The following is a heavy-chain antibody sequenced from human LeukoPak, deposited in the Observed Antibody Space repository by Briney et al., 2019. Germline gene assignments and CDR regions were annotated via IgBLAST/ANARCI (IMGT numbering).Heavy chain of an antibody. Sequence: PGGSLTLSCAASGFTFSDYYMSWIRQAPGKGLEWVSYISSSSSYTNYADFVKGRFTISRDNAKDSLYLQMTSLRAEETAVYYCSRDVGYIDYWGKGTLVTVSS. V-gene: IGHV3-11*06. CDR1: GFTFSDYY. J-gene: IGHJ4*02. CDR3: SRDVGYIDY. D-gene: IGHD3-22*01. CDR2: ISSSSSYT.